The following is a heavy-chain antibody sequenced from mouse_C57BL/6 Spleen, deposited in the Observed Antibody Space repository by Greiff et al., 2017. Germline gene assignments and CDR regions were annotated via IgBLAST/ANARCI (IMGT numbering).Heavy chain of an antibody. J-gene: IGHJ2*01. CDR3: ARGGLRSFDN. D-gene: IGHD3-3*01. CDR1: GYTFTDYY. V-gene: IGHV1-26*01. CDR2: INPNNGGT. Sequence: EVQLQQSGPELVKPGASVKISCKASGYTFTDYYMNWVKQSHGKSLEWIGDINPNNGGTSYNQKFKGKATLTVDKSSSTAYMELRSLTSEDSAVYYCARGGLRSFDNWGQGTTLTVSS.